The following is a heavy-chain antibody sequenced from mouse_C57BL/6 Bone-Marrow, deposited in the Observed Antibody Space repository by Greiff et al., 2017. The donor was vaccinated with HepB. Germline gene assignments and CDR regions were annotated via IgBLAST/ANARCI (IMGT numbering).Heavy chain of an antibody. D-gene: IGHD1-1*01. CDR1: GYSFTDYN. CDR3: ARSYHFGFITTVVDY. J-gene: IGHJ2*01. V-gene: IGHV1-39*01. CDR2: INPNYGTT. Sequence: VQLQQSGPELVKPGASVKISCKASGYSFTDYNMNWVKQSNGKSLEWIGVINPNYGTTSYNQKFNGKATLTVDQSSSTAYMQLNSLTSEDSAVYYCARSYHFGFITTVVDYWGQGTTLTVSS.